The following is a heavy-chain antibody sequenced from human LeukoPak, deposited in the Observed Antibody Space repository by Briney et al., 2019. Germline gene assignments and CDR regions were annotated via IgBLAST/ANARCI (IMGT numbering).Heavy chain of an antibody. CDR1: GFTFSSYA. Sequence: GGSLRLSCAASGFTFSSYAMSWVRQAPGKGLEWVSAISGSGGSTYYADSVKGRFTISRDNSKNTLYLQMNSLRAEDTAVYYCANPYDILTCYAPGWGQGTLVTVSS. CDR3: ANPYDILTCYAPG. J-gene: IGHJ4*02. CDR2: ISGSGGST. D-gene: IGHD3-9*01. V-gene: IGHV3-23*01.